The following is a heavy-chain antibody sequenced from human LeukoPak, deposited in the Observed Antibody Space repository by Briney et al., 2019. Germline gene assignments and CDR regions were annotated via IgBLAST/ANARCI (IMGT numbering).Heavy chain of an antibody. CDR1: GGSFSGYS. V-gene: IGHV4-34*01. J-gene: IGHJ5*02. CDR2: INHSGST. D-gene: IGHD3-3*01. CDR3: ARVHDFWSGYWFDP. Sequence: SETLSLTCAVYGGSFSGYSWSWIRQPPGKGLEWIGEINHSGSTNYNPSLKSRVTISVDTSKNQFSLKLSSVTAADTAVYYCARVHDFWSGYWFDPWGQGTLVTVSS.